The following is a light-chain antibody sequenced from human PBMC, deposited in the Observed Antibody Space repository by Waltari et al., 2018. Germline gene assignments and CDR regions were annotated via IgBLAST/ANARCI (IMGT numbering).Light chain of an antibody. Sequence: QLVLTQSPPASASLGASVKLTCTLSSGHSRNVIAWHQQQPEKGPRYLMKVNSDGSHSKGDKIPDRFSGSSSGAEHYLTISSLQSEDEADYYCQTGGHGTWVFGGGTKLTVL. J-gene: IGLJ3*02. CDR1: SGHSRNV. CDR2: VNSDGSH. CDR3: QTGGHGTWV. V-gene: IGLV4-69*01.